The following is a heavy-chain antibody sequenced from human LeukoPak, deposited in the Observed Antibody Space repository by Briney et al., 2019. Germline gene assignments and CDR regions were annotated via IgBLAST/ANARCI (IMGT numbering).Heavy chain of an antibody. CDR3: ARDGKRYCSGGSCYSEGNDWFDP. CDR2: ISAYNGNT. V-gene: IGHV1-18*01. J-gene: IGHJ5*02. D-gene: IGHD2-15*01. Sequence: ASVKVSCKASGYTFTSYGISWVRQAPGQGLEWMGWISAYNGNTNYAQELQGRVTMTTDTSTSTAYMELRSLRSDDTAVYYCARDGKRYCSGGSCYSEGNDWFDPWGQGTLVTVSS. CDR1: GYTFTSYG.